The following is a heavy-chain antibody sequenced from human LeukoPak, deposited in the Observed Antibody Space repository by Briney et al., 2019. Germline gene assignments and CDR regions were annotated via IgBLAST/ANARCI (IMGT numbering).Heavy chain of an antibody. CDR3: TRGYCSGGSCYSSYYYYYMDV. CDR1: GFTFGDYA. J-gene: IGHJ6*03. Sequence: GGSLRLSCTASGFTFGDYAMSWVRQAPGKGLEGVGFIRSKAYGGTTEYAASVKGRFTISRDDSKSIAYLQMNSLKTEDTAVYYCTRGYCSGGSCYSSYYYYYMDVWGKGTTVTISS. CDR2: IRSKAYGGTT. V-gene: IGHV3-49*04. D-gene: IGHD2-15*01.